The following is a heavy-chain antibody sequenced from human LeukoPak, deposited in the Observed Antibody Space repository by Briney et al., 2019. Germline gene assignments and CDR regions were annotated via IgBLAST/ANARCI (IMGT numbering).Heavy chain of an antibody. J-gene: IGHJ4*02. CDR1: GYTFTSYD. CDR3: ARSYYYDSSDAFDY. D-gene: IGHD3-22*01. Sequence: ASVKVSCKASGYTFTSYDINWVRQATGQGLEWMGWINPNSGGTNYAQKFQGRVTMTRDTSINTAYMELNRLRSDDTAVYYCARSYYYDSSDAFDYWGQGTLVTVSS. CDR2: INPNSGGT. V-gene: IGHV1-2*02.